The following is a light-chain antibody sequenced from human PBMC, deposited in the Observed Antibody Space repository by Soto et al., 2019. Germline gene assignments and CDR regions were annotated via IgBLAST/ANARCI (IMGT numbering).Light chain of an antibody. V-gene: IGKV3-20*01. Sequence: ETVLTQSPGTLSLSPGERATLSCRATQSVNNDYLAWYQQRPGLPPRLLIFGASSRATGITDRFSGSGSGTDFTLTISRLEPEDFEIYYCQQYGTSPLTFGGGTKVDIK. J-gene: IGKJ4*01. CDR1: QSVNNDY. CDR3: QQYGTSPLT. CDR2: GAS.